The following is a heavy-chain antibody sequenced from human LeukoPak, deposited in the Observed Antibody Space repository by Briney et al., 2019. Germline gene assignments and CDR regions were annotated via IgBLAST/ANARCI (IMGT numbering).Heavy chain of an antibody. CDR3: ARVVPAFWGMDV. CDR1: GFTFSSYS. J-gene: IGHJ6*02. V-gene: IGHV3-48*02. Sequence: GGSLILSCAASGFTFSSYSMNWVRQAPGKGLEWVSYISSSSSTIYYADSVKGRFTISRDNAKNSLYLQMNSLRDEDTAVYYCARVVPAFWGMDVWGQGTTVTVSS. CDR2: ISSSSSTI. D-gene: IGHD2-2*01.